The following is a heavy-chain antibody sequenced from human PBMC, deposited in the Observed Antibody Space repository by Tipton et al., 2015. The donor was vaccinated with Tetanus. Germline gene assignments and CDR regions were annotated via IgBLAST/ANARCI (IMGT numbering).Heavy chain of an antibody. CDR3: AKCGWGWGGDCSFFDY. Sequence: SLRLSCAASGFTFSSYAMSWVRQAPGKGLEWVSAISGSGGSTYYADSVKGRFTISRDNSKNSLYLQMNSLRAEDTAVDYCAKCGWGWGGDCSFFDYGGQGTLVTVSS. CDR1: GFTFSSYA. V-gene: IGHV3-23*01. J-gene: IGHJ4*02. CDR2: ISGSGGST. D-gene: IGHD2-21*02.